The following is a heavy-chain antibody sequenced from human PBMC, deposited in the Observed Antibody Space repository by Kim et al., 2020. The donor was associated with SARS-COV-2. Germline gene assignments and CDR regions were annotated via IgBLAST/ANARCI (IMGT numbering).Heavy chain of an antibody. J-gene: IGHJ4*02. CDR1: GFSFRNYW. CDR2: KKGDGSED. V-gene: IGHV3-7*01. CDR3: AALDSVQVPVGI. Sequence: GGSLRLSCAASGFSFRNYWMSWVRQAPGKGLEWVAMKKGDGSEDHYVDSLKGRFTMSRDNAKNSLYLQMNRLRTEGTAIYCCAALDSVQVPVGIWGQGTLVTVSS. D-gene: IGHD1-26*01.